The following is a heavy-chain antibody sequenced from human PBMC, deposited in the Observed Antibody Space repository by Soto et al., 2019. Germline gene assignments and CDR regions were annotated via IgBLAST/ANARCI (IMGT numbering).Heavy chain of an antibody. CDR1: VFTFSNYA. V-gene: IGHV3-23*01. Sequence: GSLRLSCAASVFTFSNYAMTWVRQAPGKGLEWVSGISGGGSSTYYADSVKGRFTISRGNSKNTVFLQMDSLRAEDMAVYYCAAFVNSDRYFDYWGQGIPVTVSS. D-gene: IGHD3-16*02. CDR2: ISGGGSST. J-gene: IGHJ4*02. CDR3: AAFVNSDRYFDY.